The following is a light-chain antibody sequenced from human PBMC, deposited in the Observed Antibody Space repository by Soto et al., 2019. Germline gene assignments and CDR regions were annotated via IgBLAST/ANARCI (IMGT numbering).Light chain of an antibody. V-gene: IGLV3-21*04. CDR1: NIGSKS. CDR3: QVWDSSSDHRGV. CDR2: YDS. Sequence: SYELTQPPSVSVAPGKTARITCGGNNIGSKSVHWYQQKPGQAPVLVIYYDSDRPSGIPERFSGSNSGNTATLTISRVEAGDEADSYCQVWDSSSDHRGVFGTGTKLTVL. J-gene: IGLJ1*01.